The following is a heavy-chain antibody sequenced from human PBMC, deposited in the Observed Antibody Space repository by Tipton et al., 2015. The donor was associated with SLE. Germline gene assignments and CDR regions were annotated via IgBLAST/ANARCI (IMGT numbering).Heavy chain of an antibody. V-gene: IGHV4-34*01. D-gene: IGHD1-1*01. Sequence: LRLSCAVYGGSFSGYYWSWIRQPPGKGLEWIGEINHSGSTNYNPSLKSRVTISVDTSKNQFSLKLSSVTAADTAVYYCARAQLGYWYFDLWGRGTLVTVSS. J-gene: IGHJ2*01. CDR1: GGSFSGYY. CDR3: ARAQLGYWYFDL. CDR2: INHSGST.